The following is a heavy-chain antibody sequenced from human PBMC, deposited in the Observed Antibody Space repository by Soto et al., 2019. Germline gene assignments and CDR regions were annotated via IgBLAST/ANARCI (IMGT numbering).Heavy chain of an antibody. Sequence: EVQLLESGGGLVQPGGSLRLSCAASGFTFSSYAMSWVRQAPGKGLEWVSAISGSGGSTYYADSVKGRFTISRDNSKNALYLEMHSMRAEDTAVYYCAKEKRVLRFLEWLSKYGMDVWGQGTTVTVSS. D-gene: IGHD3-3*01. J-gene: IGHJ6*02. CDR2: ISGSGGST. CDR3: AKEKRVLRFLEWLSKYGMDV. V-gene: IGHV3-23*01. CDR1: GFTFSSYA.